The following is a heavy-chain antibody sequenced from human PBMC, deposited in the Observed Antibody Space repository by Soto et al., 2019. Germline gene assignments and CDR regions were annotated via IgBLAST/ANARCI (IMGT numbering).Heavy chain of an antibody. CDR3: AREQIHWNRWFDP. Sequence: EVQLVESGGGLIQPGGSLRLSCAASGFTVSSNYMSWVRQAPGKGLEWVSAIYSDGSTYYADSVKGRFTLSRDNSKNTVSGQMNSLRGEDTAVYYCAREQIHWNRWFDPWGQGTLVTVSS. D-gene: IGHD1-1*01. CDR2: IYSDGST. CDR1: GFTVSSNY. J-gene: IGHJ5*02. V-gene: IGHV3-53*01.